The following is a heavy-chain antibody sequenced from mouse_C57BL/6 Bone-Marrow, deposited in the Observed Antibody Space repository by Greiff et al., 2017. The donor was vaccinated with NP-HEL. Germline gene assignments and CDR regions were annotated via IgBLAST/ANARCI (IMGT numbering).Heavy chain of an antibody. D-gene: IGHD2-4*01. CDR3: ARDYDYDKDWYFDV. CDR1: GYAFSSYW. Sequence: QVQLQQSGAELVKPGASVKISCKASGYAFSSYWMNWVKQRPGKGLEWIGQIYPGDGDTNYNGKFKGKATLTADKSSSTAYMQLSSLTSEDSAVYFGARDYDYDKDWYFDVWGTGTTVTVSS. V-gene: IGHV1-80*01. J-gene: IGHJ1*03. CDR2: IYPGDGDT.